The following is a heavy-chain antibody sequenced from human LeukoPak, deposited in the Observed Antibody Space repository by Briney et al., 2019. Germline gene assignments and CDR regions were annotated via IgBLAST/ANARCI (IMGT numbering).Heavy chain of an antibody. CDR3: ARASTPWYSYYYMDV. Sequence: GGSLRLSCAASGFTFSSYDMHWVRQATGKGLEWVSAIGTAGDTYYPGSVKGRFTISRENAKNSLYLQMNSLRAGDTAVYYCARASTPWYSYYYMDVRGKGTTVTVSS. J-gene: IGHJ6*03. V-gene: IGHV3-13*01. CDR2: IGTAGDT. CDR1: GFTFSSYD.